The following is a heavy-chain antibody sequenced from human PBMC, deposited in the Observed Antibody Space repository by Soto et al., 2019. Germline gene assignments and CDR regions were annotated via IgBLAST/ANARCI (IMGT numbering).Heavy chain of an antibody. D-gene: IGHD3-22*01. V-gene: IGHV3-9*01. J-gene: IGHJ6*02. Sequence: EVQLVESGGNLVQPGKSLRLSCAASGFIFDDYAMHWVRQVPGKGLEWVSAISWNSGTIAYADSVKGRFTISRDNAKNSLYLQINSLRSEDTALYYCAKDREGSSGWYGMDVWGQGTTVTVSS. CDR1: GFIFDDYA. CDR2: ISWNSGTI. CDR3: AKDREGSSGWYGMDV.